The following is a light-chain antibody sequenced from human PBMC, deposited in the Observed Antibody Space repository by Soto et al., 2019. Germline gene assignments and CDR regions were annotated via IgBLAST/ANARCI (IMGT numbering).Light chain of an antibody. J-gene: IGKJ1*01. CDR3: QQHNSYPRT. CDR2: TAS. Sequence: DIQMTQSPSTLSASVGDRVTITCRASQSISIWLAWYQQKPGRAPKLLIYTASNLERGVPSRFSGSGSGTEFTLTISSPQPDDFATYYCQQHNSYPRTFGQGTKVEIK. CDR1: QSISIW. V-gene: IGKV1-5*03.